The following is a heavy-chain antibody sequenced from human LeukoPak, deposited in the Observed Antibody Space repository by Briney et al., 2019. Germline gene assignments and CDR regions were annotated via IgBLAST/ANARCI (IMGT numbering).Heavy chain of an antibody. J-gene: IGHJ4*02. CDR3: ARTMRGY. CDR2: IKEDESEK. CDR1: GFTFSNYW. D-gene: IGHD2-2*01. V-gene: IGHV3-7*01. Sequence: GGSLRLSCAASGFTFSNYWMSWVRQAPRKGLERVASIKEDESEKYYVDSAKGRSTISRDNAKNSLYLQMNTLRAEDTAVFYYARTMRGYWGQESLVTVSS.